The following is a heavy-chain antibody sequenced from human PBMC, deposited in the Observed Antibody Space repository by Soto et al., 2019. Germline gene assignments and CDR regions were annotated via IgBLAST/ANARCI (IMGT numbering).Heavy chain of an antibody. D-gene: IGHD4-17*01. CDR3: ARGSHSDYGDYGYFEF. V-gene: IGHV3-9*01. Sequence: RQVPGKGLEWVSGINWNTVNIAYADSVKGRFTISRDNGKNSLYLQMNSLKTEDTALYYCARGSHSDYGDYGYFEFWGQGALVTVSS. J-gene: IGHJ4*02. CDR2: INWNTVNI.